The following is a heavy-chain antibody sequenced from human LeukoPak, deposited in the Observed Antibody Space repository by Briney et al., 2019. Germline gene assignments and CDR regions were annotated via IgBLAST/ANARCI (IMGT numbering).Heavy chain of an antibody. CDR1: GGSFSGYY. CDR3: ARGRSYYYDSSGYRRSLLFDY. CDR2: INHSGST. V-gene: IGHV4-34*01. J-gene: IGHJ4*02. Sequence: SETLSLTCAVYGGSFSGYYWSWIRQPPGKGLEWIGEINHSGSTNYNPSLKSRVTISVDTSKNQFSLKLSSVTAADTAVYYCARGRSYYYDSSGYRRSLLFDYWGQGTLVTVSS. D-gene: IGHD3-22*01.